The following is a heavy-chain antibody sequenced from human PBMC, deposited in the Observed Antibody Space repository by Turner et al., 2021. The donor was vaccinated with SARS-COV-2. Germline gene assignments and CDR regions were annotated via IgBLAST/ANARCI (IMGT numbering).Heavy chain of an antibody. V-gene: IGHV3-48*01. CDR1: GFTFSNYS. CDR3: ARERGYSYGPYYCGMDV. J-gene: IGHJ6*02. Sequence: EVQLVESGGGLVQPGGSLRLSCAASGFTFSNYSMNWVRQAPGKGLEWVSYISSSSSTIYYADSVKGRFTISRDNAKNSLYLQMNSLRAEDTAVYYCARERGYSYGPYYCGMDVWGQGTTVTVSS. CDR2: ISSSSSTI. D-gene: IGHD5-18*01.